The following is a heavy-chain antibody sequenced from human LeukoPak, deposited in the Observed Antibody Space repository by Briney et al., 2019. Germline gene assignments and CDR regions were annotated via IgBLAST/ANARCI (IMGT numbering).Heavy chain of an antibody. Sequence: SETLSLTCTVSGGSISSSSYYWGWNRQPPGKGLEWIGSIYYSGSTYYNPSLKSRVTISVDTSKNQFSLKLSSVTAADTAVYYCAAYYDFWSGYLSWFDPWGQGTLVTVSS. V-gene: IGHV4-39*07. D-gene: IGHD3-3*01. CDR2: IYYSGST. CDR3: AAYYDFWSGYLSWFDP. CDR1: GGSISSSSYY. J-gene: IGHJ5*02.